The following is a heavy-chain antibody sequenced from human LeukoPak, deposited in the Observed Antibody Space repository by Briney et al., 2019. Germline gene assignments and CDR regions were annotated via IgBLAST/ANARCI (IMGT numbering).Heavy chain of an antibody. CDR1: GFTFSSCG. CDR2: IGPTGTDR. V-gene: IGHV3-21*01. D-gene: IGHD1-14*01. Sequence: GGSLRLSCAASGFTFSSCGFNWVHQAPGKGLEWVSSIGPTGTDRYYADSVRGRFAISRDNAKNSMYLQMDSLRDEDTAVYYCATETIGRHYDYWGQGTLLTVSS. J-gene: IGHJ4*02. CDR3: ATETIGRHYDY.